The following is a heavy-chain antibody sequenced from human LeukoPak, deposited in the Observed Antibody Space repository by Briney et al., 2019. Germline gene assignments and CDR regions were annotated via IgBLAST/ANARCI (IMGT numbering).Heavy chain of an antibody. J-gene: IGHJ3*02. CDR2: IGDTGVST. CDR3: AREILTGYAFDI. CDR1: GFTFRNYA. V-gene: IGHV3-23*01. D-gene: IGHD7-27*01. Sequence: GGSLRLSCAASGFTFRNYAMSWVRQAPGKGLEWVSGIGDTGVSTYYTDSVKGRFTISRDNSKNTLYLQMNSLRAEDTALYYCAREILTGYAFDIWGQGTMVTVSS.